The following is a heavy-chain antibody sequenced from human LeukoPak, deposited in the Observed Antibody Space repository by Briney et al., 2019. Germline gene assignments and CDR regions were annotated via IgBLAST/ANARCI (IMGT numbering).Heavy chain of an antibody. Sequence: PSETLSVTCTVSGGSISSYYWSWIRQPGGKGLEWIGRIYTSGSTNYNPSLKSRVTMSVDTSKNQFSLKLSSVTAADTAVYYCARDQGEWELQGFDYWGQGTLVTVSS. CDR3: ARDQGEWELQGFDY. CDR2: IYTSGST. CDR1: GGSISSYY. D-gene: IGHD1-26*01. V-gene: IGHV4-4*07. J-gene: IGHJ4*02.